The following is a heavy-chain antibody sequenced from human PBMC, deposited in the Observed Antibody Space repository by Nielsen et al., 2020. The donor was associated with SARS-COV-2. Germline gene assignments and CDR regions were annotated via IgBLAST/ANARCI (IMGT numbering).Heavy chain of an antibody. Sequence: ASVKVSCKVSGNTLSGVSMHWVRQPPGKGREWMGGFDPEDGGITYSNKFLGRVTITEDSSTDTAYMELSSLRSKDTAVYYCASLPYDNSGLDFDSWGQGTLVAVSS. J-gene: IGHJ4*02. D-gene: IGHD3-22*01. CDR1: GNTLSGVS. CDR3: ASLPYDNSGLDFDS. CDR2: FDPEDGGI. V-gene: IGHV1-24*01.